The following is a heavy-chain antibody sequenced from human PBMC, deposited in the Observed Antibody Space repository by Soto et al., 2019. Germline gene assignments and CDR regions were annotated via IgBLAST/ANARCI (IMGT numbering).Heavy chain of an antibody. Sequence: SQTRSLTCAISGDSVSSYSGAWNWIRQSPSGGLEWLGRTSYRSRFFSDYAESVKSRIIINPDTSKNQFSLQLKSVTPEDTAVYYCVRDRYSSSGLFDPWGQGTPFTVSS. CDR3: VRDRYSSSGLFDP. CDR2: TSYRSRFFS. J-gene: IGHJ5*02. CDR1: GDSVSSYSGA. V-gene: IGHV6-1*01. D-gene: IGHD3-10*01.